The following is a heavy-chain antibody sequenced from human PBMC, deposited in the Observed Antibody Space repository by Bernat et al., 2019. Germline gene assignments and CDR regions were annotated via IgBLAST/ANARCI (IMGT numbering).Heavy chain of an antibody. CDR2: MNPNSGNT. V-gene: IGHV1-8*01. CDR3: ARAPKGRKYYFDY. Sequence: QVQLVQSGAEVKKPGASVKVSCKASGYTFTSYDINWVRQATGQGLEWMGWMNPNSGNTGYAQKFQGRVTMTRNTSIRTAYMELRRLRSEDTAVYYCARAPKGRKYYFDYWGQGTLVTVSS. CDR1: GYTFTSYD. J-gene: IGHJ4*02.